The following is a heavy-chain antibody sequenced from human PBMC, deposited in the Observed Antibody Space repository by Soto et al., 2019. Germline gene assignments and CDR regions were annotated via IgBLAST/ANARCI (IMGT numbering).Heavy chain of an antibody. CDR3: TSGPFIAGDY. CDR1: GFRFSNFA. V-gene: IGHV3-23*01. Sequence: EVQLLESGGGLVQPGGSLRLTCAASGFRFSNFAMGWVRQAPGKWLEWVSSITSSSRDTYFADAVRGRFTISRDNSKNTLYLQLNSLRVEDTAVYYCTSGPFIAGDYWGQGTLVTVSS. J-gene: IGHJ4*02. CDR2: ITSSSRDT. D-gene: IGHD2-15*01.